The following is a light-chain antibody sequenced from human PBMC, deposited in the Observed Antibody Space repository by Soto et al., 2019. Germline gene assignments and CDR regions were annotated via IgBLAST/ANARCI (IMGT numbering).Light chain of an antibody. CDR1: SSNIGAGYD. Sequence: QSVLTQPPSVSGAPGQRVTISCTGSSSNIGAGYDVHWYQQLPGTAPKLLIYGNSNRPSGVPDRFSGSKSRTSASLAITGLQAEDEADYYCQSYDSSLSGPVVFGGGTKVTVL. CDR2: GNS. CDR3: QSYDSSLSGPVV. V-gene: IGLV1-40*01. J-gene: IGLJ2*01.